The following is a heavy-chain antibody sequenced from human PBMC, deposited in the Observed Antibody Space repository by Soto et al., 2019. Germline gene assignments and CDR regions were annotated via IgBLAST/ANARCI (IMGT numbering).Heavy chain of an antibody. V-gene: IGHV3-23*01. Sequence: GESLKISCAASGFTFSSYAMSWVRQAPGKGLEWVSAISGSGGSTYYADSVKGRFTISRDNSKNTLYLQMNSLRAEDTAVYYCAKDYEAYGSGSYYLLWGQGTLVTVSS. J-gene: IGHJ4*02. D-gene: IGHD3-10*01. CDR1: GFTFSSYA. CDR2: ISGSGGST. CDR3: AKDYEAYGSGSYYLL.